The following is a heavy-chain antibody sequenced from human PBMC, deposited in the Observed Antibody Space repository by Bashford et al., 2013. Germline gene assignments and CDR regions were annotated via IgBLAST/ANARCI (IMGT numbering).Heavy chain of an antibody. CDR1: GGTFSSYA. J-gene: IGHJ4*02. D-gene: IGHD3-22*01. V-gene: IGHV1-69*13. CDR3: ARGGLNYLDISGYYSTFDS. CDR2: IIPIFGTA. Sequence: SVKVSCKASGGTFSSYAISWVRQAPGQGLEWMGGIIPIFGTANYAQKFQGRVTITADESTSTAYMELSSLRSEDTAVYYCARGGLNYLDISGYYSTFDSWAEGTRRSPSPQ.